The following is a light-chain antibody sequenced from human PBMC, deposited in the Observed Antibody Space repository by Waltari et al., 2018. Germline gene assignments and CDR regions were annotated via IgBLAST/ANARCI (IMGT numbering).Light chain of an antibody. Sequence: QSALTQPASVSGSPGQSITISCTGTSSDVVSYNLVSWYQQHQGKAPKLMIYEGSKRASGVSNRFSGSKSGNTASLTISGLQAEDEADYYCCSYAGSSIVVFGGGTKLTVL. CDR2: EGS. V-gene: IGLV2-23*01. CDR3: CSYAGSSIVV. J-gene: IGLJ2*01. CDR1: SSDVVSYNL.